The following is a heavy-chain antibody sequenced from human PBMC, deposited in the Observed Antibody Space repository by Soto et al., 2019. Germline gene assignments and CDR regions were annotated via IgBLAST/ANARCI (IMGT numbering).Heavy chain of an antibody. CDR1: GFTFSDYY. Sequence: QVQLVESGGGLVKPGGSLRLSCAASGFTFSDYYMSWIRQAPGKGLEWVSYISSSSSYTNYADSVKGRFTISRDNAKNSLYQQMHSRRGEDTVMYYCARDDYCSCGRCQYYYYYGMDVWGQGTTVTVSS. J-gene: IGHJ6*02. CDR3: ARDDYCSCGRCQYYYYYGMDV. D-gene: IGHD2-15*01. V-gene: IGHV3-11*06. CDR2: ISSSSSYT.